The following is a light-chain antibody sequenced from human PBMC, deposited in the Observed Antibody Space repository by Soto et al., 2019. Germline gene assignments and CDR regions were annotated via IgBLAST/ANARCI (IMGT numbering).Light chain of an antibody. CDR1: QSITTY. V-gene: IGKV1-33*01. CDR3: QQYYGLPPLT. CDR2: HAS. Sequence: IQMTQSPSSLSASVGDRVTVTCRASQSITTYLNWYQQKPGKAPNLLIYHASKLANGVTSRFSGSGSGTDFSFIITSLQREDLATYYCQQYYGLPPLTFGQGTRLEIK. J-gene: IGKJ5*01.